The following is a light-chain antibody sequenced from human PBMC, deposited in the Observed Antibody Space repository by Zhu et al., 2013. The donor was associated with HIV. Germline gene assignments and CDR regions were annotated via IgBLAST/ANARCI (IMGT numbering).Light chain of an antibody. Sequence: DIQMTQSPSTLSASVGDRVTITCRASHNVSTWLAWYQQKPGRAPNLLIYKASSLESGVPSRFSGSGSGTEFTLTISSLQPDDFATYYCQQCNSYSPRYTFGQGTKLEIK. J-gene: IGKJ2*01. V-gene: IGKV1-5*03. CDR2: KAS. CDR3: QQCNSYSPRYT. CDR1: HNVSTW.